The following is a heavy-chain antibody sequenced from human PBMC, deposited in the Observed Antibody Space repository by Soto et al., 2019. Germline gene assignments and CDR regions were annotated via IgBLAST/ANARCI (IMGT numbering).Heavy chain of an antibody. Sequence: EVQLVESGGGLVKPGGSLRLSCAASGFTVSSNYMSWVRQAPGKGLEWVSDIYRGGSTYYADSVKGRFTISRNNSKNTLYLQMNHMSAEDTAVYYCDRSPEYDYICGSYLSGSYYMDVWGKGTTVTVSS. CDR2: IYRGGST. D-gene: IGHD3-16*02. CDR1: GFTVSSNY. V-gene: IGHV3-53*04. J-gene: IGHJ6*03. CDR3: DRSPEYDYICGSYLSGSYYMDV.